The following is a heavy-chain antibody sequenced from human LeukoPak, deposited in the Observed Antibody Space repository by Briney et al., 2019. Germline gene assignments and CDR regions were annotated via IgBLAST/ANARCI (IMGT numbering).Heavy chain of an antibody. V-gene: IGHV1-18*01. CDR3: ARGYYDSSDYEYFQH. D-gene: IGHD3-22*01. CDR2: ISAYNGNT. CDR1: GYTFTSYG. J-gene: IGHJ1*01. Sequence: ASVKVSCKASGYTFTSYGISWVRQAPGQGLEWMGWISAYNGNTNYAQKLQGRVTMTRDMSIITAYMELSRLRSDDTAVYFCARGYYDSSDYEYFQHWGQGTLVTVSS.